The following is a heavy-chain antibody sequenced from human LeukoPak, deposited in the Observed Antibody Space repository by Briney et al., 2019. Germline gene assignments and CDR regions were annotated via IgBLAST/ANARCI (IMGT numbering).Heavy chain of an antibody. Sequence: GGSLRLSCAASGFTFSSYAMSWVRQAPGKGLEWVSSISSSSSYIYYADSVKGRFTISRDNAKNSLYLQMNSLRAEDTAVYYCARSATAMAFYFDYWGQGTLVTVSS. CDR3: ARSATAMAFYFDY. J-gene: IGHJ4*02. CDR1: GFTFSSYA. V-gene: IGHV3-21*01. CDR2: ISSSSSYI. D-gene: IGHD5-18*01.